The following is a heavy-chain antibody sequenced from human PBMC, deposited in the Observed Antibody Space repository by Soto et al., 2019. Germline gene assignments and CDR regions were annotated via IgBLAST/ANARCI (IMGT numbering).Heavy chain of an antibody. Sequence: SETLSLTCTVSGGSISSSNWWSWVRQPPGKGLEWIGEIYHSGSTNYNPSLKSRVTISVDKSKNQFSLKLSSVTAADTAVYYCARDWPGRRYCSSTSCYAQLGGDKYYYYYYGMDVWGQGTTVTAP. J-gene: IGHJ6*02. CDR1: GGSISSSNW. CDR3: ARDWPGRRYCSSTSCYAQLGGDKYYYYYYGMDV. D-gene: IGHD2-2*01. V-gene: IGHV4-4*02. CDR2: IYHSGST.